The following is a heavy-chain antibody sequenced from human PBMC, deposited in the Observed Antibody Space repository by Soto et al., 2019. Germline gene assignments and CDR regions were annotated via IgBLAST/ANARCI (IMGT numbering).Heavy chain of an antibody. V-gene: IGHV3-53*01. CDR2: HYSGGST. D-gene: IGHD1-26*01. J-gene: IGHJ5*02. CDR1: GFSVSSNY. Sequence: GGSLRLCCAISGFSVSSNYLSWVRQAPGKGLEWVSVHYSGGSTYYADSVQGRFTISRDKSNNTLYLQMRRVRAEDTAVYFCARHRHPRGTVGATSPLDPWGQGTQVTVSS. CDR3: ARHRHPRGTVGATSPLDP.